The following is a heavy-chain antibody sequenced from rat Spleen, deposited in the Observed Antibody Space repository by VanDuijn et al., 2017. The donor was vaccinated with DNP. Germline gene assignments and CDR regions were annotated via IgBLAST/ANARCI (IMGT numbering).Heavy chain of an antibody. J-gene: IGHJ4*01. D-gene: IGHD1-12*02. CDR1: GVTFSDYY. CDR3: ARHEMVEAMDA. V-gene: IGHV5-22*01. CDR2: ITYDGGAT. Sequence: EVQVVESGGGLVQPGRSLKLSCTASGVTFSDYYMAWVRQAPTKGLEWVASITYDGGATYYRDSVQGRFPISRDNAKSTLYLQMNSLRSEDTATYYCARHEMVEAMDAWGQGTSVTVSS.